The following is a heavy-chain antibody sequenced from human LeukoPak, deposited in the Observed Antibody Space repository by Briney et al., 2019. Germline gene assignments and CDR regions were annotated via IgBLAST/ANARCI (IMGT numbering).Heavy chain of an antibody. CDR3: AKGDYDYVWGSFDY. CDR2: ITGDGGST. V-gene: IGHV3-43*02. Sequence: GGSLRLSCAASGFTFDDYAMHLVRQAPGKGLEWVSLITGDGGSTYYADSVKGRFTISRDNSKNSLYLQMNSLRTEDTALYYCAKGDYDYVWGSFDYWGQGTLVTVSS. J-gene: IGHJ4*02. CDR1: GFTFDDYA. D-gene: IGHD3-16*01.